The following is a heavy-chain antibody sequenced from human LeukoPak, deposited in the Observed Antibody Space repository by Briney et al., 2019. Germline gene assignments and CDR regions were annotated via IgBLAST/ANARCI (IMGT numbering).Heavy chain of an antibody. CDR3: TTGTTDIVVIPAAPSAFDI. CDR2: IKSKTDGGTT. J-gene: IGHJ3*02. D-gene: IGHD2-2*01. CDR1: GFTFSNVW. V-gene: IGHV3-15*01. Sequence: GGSLRLSCAASGFTFSNVWVSWVRQAPGKGREWVGCIKSKTDGGTTGYSAPVKRRFTISRDDSKNTLYLQMNSLITEDTCVYYCTTGTTDIVVIPAAPSAFDIWGQGTMVTVSS.